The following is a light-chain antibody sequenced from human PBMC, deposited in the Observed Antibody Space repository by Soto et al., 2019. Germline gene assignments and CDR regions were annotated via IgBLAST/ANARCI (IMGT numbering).Light chain of an antibody. CDR3: SSYASSSTVV. J-gene: IGLJ3*02. Sequence: QSVLTQPASVSGSPGQSITISCTGTSSDVGGYNFVSWYQQHPGKAPKLMIYDVSSRPSGVSNRFSGSKSGNTASLTISGLQAEDEGVYYCSSYASSSTVVFGAGTKLTVL. CDR2: DVS. V-gene: IGLV2-14*03. CDR1: SSDVGGYNF.